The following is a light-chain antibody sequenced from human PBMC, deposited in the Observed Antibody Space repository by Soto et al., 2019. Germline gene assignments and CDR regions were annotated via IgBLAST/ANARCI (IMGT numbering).Light chain of an antibody. V-gene: IGKV3-20*01. CDR3: QQYGGSTRT. CDR2: GAS. CDR1: QSVTTQ. Sequence: ILLTPVPGPLCLPPGERATPSRRASQSVTTQLAWYQQKPGQAPRLIIHGASSRATGVPDRITGSGSGTDFTLSISRLEPEDFAVYYCQQYGGSTRTFGQGTKVDIK. J-gene: IGKJ1*01.